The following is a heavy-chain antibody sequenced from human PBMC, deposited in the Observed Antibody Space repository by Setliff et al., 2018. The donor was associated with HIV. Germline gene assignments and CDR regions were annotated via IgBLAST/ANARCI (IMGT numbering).Heavy chain of an antibody. D-gene: IGHD6-19*01. CDR3: ARNPEMAALNYFYYYMDV. V-gene: IGHV1-69*10. Sequence: SVKVSCKASGGNFRSYGISWVRQAPGQGLERMGGIIPMSGVPKYAQKFQGRVTITADKSTSTAYMELSSLRSEDTAVYYCARNPEMAALNYFYYYMDVWGKGTTVTVSS. CDR2: IIPMSGVP. J-gene: IGHJ6*03. CDR1: GGNFRSYG.